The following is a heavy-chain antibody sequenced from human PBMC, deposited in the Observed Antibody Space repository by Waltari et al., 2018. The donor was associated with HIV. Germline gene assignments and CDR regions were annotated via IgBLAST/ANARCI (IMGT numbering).Heavy chain of an antibody. V-gene: IGHV3-74*01. D-gene: IGHD6-19*01. CDR3: ARRHTSEGILDY. CDR1: GFTFSNYW. Sequence: EVQLVESGGGLVQPGGSLRLSCVASGFTFSNYWMHWVRQGPGKGLVGVSRLNGDESRVLDAGSVKGRFTISRDNARNTLYLQMNSLRDEDTAVYYCARRHTSEGILDYWGQGTLVTVSS. CDR2: LNGDESRV. J-gene: IGHJ4*02.